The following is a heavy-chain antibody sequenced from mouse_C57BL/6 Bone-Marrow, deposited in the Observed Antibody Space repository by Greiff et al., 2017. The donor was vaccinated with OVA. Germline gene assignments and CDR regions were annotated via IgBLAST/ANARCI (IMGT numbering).Heavy chain of an antibody. J-gene: IGHJ3*01. CDR3: ARSRQRGFAY. Sequence: QVQLQQSGAELVRPGASVKLSCKASDYTFTDYYINWVKQRPGQGLEWIARIYPGSGNTYYNEKFKGKATLTAEKSSSTAYMQLSSLTSEDSAVYFCARSRQRGFAYWGQGTLVTVSA. D-gene: IGHD6-1*01. V-gene: IGHV1-76*01. CDR2: IYPGSGNT. CDR1: DYTFTDYY.